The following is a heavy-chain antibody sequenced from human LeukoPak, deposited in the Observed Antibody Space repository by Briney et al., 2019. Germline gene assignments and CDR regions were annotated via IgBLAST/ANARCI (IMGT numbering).Heavy chain of an antibody. CDR2: INHSGST. Sequence: SETLSLTCAVYGGSFSGYYWSWIRQPPREGLGWIGEINHSGSTNYNPSLKSRVTISVDTSKNQFSLKLSSVTAADTAVYYCNIVVVEVTYDYWAQGNLVCASS. D-gene: IGHD2-2*01. CDR1: GGSFSGYY. CDR3: NIVVVEVTYDY. V-gene: IGHV4-34*01. J-gene: IGHJ4*02.